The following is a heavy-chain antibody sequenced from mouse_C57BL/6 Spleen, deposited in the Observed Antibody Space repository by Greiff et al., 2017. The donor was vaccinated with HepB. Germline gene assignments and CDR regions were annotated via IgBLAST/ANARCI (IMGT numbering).Heavy chain of an antibody. CDR2: INPSNGGT. Sequence: QVHVKQPGTELVKPGASVKLSCKASGYTFTSYWMHWVKQRPGQGLEWIGNINPSNGGTNYNEKFKSKATLTVDKSSSTAYMQLSSLTSEDSAVYYCATPELGPYAMDYWGQGTSVTVSS. CDR3: ATPELGPYAMDY. V-gene: IGHV1-53*01. J-gene: IGHJ4*01. D-gene: IGHD4-1*01. CDR1: GYTFTSYW.